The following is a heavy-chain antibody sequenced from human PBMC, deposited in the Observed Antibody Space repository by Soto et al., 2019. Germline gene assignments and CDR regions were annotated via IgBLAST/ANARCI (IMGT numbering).Heavy chain of an antibody. CDR1: GYTFTSYD. V-gene: IGHV1-8*01. J-gene: IGHJ3*02. Sequence: GASVKVSCKASGYTFTSYDINWVRQATGQGLEWMGWMNPNSGNTGYAQKFQGRVTMTRNTSISTAYMELSSLRSEDTAVYYFARGPTLTAAMYAFDIWGQGTMVTVSS. D-gene: IGHD2-2*01. CDR2: MNPNSGNT. CDR3: ARGPTLTAAMYAFDI.